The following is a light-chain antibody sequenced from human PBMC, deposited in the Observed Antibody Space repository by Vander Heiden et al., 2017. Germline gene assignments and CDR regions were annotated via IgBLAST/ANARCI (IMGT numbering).Light chain of an antibody. CDR1: QSLKHDSGKTY. CDR2: EGS. Sequence: DIVVTQTPLSLSVTPGQPASISCKSSQSLKHDSGKTYLYWFLQKPGQAPQPLMYEGSDRFSGVPDRFSGSGSGTDFTLKISRVEAEDVGVYYCMQSIQFPATFGQGTKLEIK. J-gene: IGKJ1*01. CDR3: MQSIQFPAT. V-gene: IGKV2D-29*01.